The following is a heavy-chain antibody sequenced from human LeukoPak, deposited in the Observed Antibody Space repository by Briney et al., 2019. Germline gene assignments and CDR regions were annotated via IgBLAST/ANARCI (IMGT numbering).Heavy chain of an antibody. D-gene: IGHD2-15*01. CDR1: GGTFSSYT. Sequence: SVRVSCKASGGTFSSYTISWVRQAPGQGLEWMGRIIPILGIANYAQKFQGRVTITADKSTSTAYMELSSLRAEDTAVYYCARDPERYCSGGSCYSNYYYYMDVWGKGTTVTISS. CDR3: ARDPERYCSGGSCYSNYYYYMDV. V-gene: IGHV1-69*04. J-gene: IGHJ6*03. CDR2: IIPILGIA.